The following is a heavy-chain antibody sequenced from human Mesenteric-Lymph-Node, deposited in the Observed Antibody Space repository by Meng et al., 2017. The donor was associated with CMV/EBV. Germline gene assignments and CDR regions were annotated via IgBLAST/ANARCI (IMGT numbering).Heavy chain of an antibody. D-gene: IGHD3-22*01. V-gene: IGHV3-21*01. CDR2: ISTSGGNI. CDR1: TFSSYS. CDR3: ARVTNYYYDSSGYYPSDY. Sequence: TFSSYSMNWVRQAPGKGLEWVSSISTSGGNIYYADSVKGRFTISRDNAKNSLYLQMNSLRAEDTAVYYCARVTNYYYDSSGYYPSDYWGQGTLVTVSS. J-gene: IGHJ4*02.